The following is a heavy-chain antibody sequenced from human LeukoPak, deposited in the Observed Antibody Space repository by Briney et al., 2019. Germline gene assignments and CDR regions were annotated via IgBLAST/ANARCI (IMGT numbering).Heavy chain of an antibody. D-gene: IGHD2-2*01. CDR1: GYTFTSYY. V-gene: IGHV1-46*01. J-gene: IGHJ3*02. Sequence: ASVKVSCKASGYTFTSYYMHWVRQAPGQGLEWMGMINPSGGSTSYAQKFQGRVTMTRDTSTSTVYMELSSLRSEDTAVYYCARDGLPEAFDIWGQGTMVTVSS. CDR2: INPSGGST. CDR3: ARDGLPEAFDI.